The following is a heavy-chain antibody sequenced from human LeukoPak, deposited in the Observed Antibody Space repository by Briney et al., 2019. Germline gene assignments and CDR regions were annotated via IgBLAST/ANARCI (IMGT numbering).Heavy chain of an antibody. CDR3: AKDKYGCPLDY. J-gene: IGHJ4*02. V-gene: IGHV3-30*18. Sequence: GRSLRLSCAASGFTFSSYGMHWVRQAPGKGLEWVAVISYDGSNKYYADSVKGRFTISRDNSKNTLYLQTNSLRAEDTAVYYCAKDKYGCPLDYWGQGTLVTVSS. D-gene: IGHD5-24*01. CDR2: ISYDGSNK. CDR1: GFTFSSYG.